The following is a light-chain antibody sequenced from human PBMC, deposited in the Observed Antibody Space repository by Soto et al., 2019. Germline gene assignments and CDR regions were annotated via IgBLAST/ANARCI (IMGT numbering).Light chain of an antibody. CDR2: GAS. CDR3: QQYGSSPRIT. V-gene: IGKV3-20*01. J-gene: IGKJ5*01. Sequence: EIVLTQSPCTLSLSPGERATLSCRASQSVSSSYLAWYQQKPGQAPRLLIYGASSRATGIPDRFSGSGSGTDFTLPISRPEPEDFAVYYCQQYGSSPRITFGQGTRLEIK. CDR1: QSVSSSY.